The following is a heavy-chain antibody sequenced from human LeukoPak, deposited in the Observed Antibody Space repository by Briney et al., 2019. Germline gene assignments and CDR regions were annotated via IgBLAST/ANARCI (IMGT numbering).Heavy chain of an antibody. J-gene: IGHJ3*02. Sequence: GGSLRLSCAASGFTFSSYAMSWVRQAPGKGLEWVSAISGSGGSTYYADSVKGRFTISRDNSKNTLYLQMSSLRAEDTAVYYCAKGIAYCGADCYSFGDAFDIWGQGTMVTVSS. CDR2: ISGSGGST. CDR1: GFTFSSYA. CDR3: AKGIAYCGADCYSFGDAFDI. D-gene: IGHD2-21*02. V-gene: IGHV3-23*01.